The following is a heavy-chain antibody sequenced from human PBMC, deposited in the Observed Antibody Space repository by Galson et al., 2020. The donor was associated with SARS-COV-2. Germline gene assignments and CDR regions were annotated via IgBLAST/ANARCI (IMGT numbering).Heavy chain of an antibody. V-gene: IGHV3-30*04. CDR1: GFTFSTHA. Sequence: GSLRLSCAASGFTFSTHAMHWVRQAPGKGLEWVAIISYEGRTKYNADSVKGRFTISRDNSKSTLYLQMSSLRPEDTAVYYCAREGDDYDSSYFDHWGQGTLVTVSS. CDR2: ISYEGRTK. CDR3: AREGDDYDSSYFDH. D-gene: IGHD3-22*01. J-gene: IGHJ4*02.